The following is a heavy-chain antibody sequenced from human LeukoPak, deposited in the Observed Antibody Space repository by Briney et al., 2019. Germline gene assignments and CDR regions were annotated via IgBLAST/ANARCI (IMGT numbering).Heavy chain of an antibody. V-gene: IGHV4-59*12. CDR3: AREAVSWSYDSSGRPFDY. J-gene: IGHJ4*02. CDR2: IYYSGST. D-gene: IGHD3-22*01. CDR1: GGSISSYY. Sequence: SETLSLTCTVSGGSISSYYWGWIRQPPGKGLEWMGNIYYSGSTYFNPSLESRVTISIDTSKNQFSLNLSSVTAADTAVYYCAREAVSWSYDSSGRPFDYWGQGTLVTVSS.